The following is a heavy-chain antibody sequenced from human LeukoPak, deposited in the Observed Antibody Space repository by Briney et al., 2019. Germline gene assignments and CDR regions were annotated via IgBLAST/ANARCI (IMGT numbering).Heavy chain of an antibody. CDR2: ISAYNGNT. Sequence: GASVKVSCKASGYTFTSYGISWGRQAPGQGGGWMGWISAYNGNTNYAQKLQGRVTMTTDTSTSTAYMELRSLRSDDTAVYYCARAVITFGGVIVYFDYWGQGTLVTVSS. D-gene: IGHD3-16*02. CDR1: GYTFTSYG. V-gene: IGHV1-18*01. CDR3: ARAVITFGGVIVYFDY. J-gene: IGHJ4*02.